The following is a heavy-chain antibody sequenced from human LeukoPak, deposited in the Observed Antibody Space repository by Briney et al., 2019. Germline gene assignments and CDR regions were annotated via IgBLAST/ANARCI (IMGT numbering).Heavy chain of an antibody. J-gene: IGHJ4*02. CDR3: ARGPRLYYYDSSGYYYY. D-gene: IGHD3-22*01. Sequence: SETLSLTCAVYGGSFSGYYWSWIRQPPGKGLEWIGEINHNGSTNYNPSLKSRVTISVDTSKNQFSLKLSSVTAADTAVYFCARGPRLYYYDSSGYYYYWGQGTLVTVSS. CDR1: GGSFSGYY. V-gene: IGHV4-34*01. CDR2: INHNGST.